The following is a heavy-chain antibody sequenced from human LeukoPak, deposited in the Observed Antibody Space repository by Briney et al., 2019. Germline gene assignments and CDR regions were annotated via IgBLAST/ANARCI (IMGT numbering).Heavy chain of an antibody. Sequence: ASVKVSCKASGYTFTGYYIHWVRQAPGQGLEWMGWINPNSGVTNYAQKSQGRVTMTRDTSISTAYMELSRLRSDDTAVYYCARSDYGGNSGHFDYWGQGTLVTVSS. J-gene: IGHJ4*02. D-gene: IGHD4-23*01. CDR3: ARSDYGGNSGHFDY. CDR1: GYTFTGYY. V-gene: IGHV1-2*02. CDR2: INPNSGVT.